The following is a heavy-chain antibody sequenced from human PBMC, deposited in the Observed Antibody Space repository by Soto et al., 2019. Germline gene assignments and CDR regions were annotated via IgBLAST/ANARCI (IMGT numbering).Heavy chain of an antibody. CDR1: GFTFGDYA. D-gene: IGHD3-22*01. Sequence: GGSLRLSCTASGFTFGDYAMSWFRQAPGKGLEWVGFIRSKAYGGTTEYAASVKGRFTISRDDSKSIAYLQMNSLKTEDTAVYYCTRDEEYYYDSSGYYPFDYWGQGTLVTVSS. CDR3: TRDEEYYYDSSGYYPFDY. CDR2: IRSKAYGGTT. J-gene: IGHJ4*02. V-gene: IGHV3-49*03.